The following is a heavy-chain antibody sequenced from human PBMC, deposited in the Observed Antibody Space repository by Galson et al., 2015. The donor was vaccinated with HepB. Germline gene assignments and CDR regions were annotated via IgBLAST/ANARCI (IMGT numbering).Heavy chain of an antibody. Sequence: SLRLSCAASGFTFSSYGMHWVRQAPGKGLEWVAVIWYDGSNKYYADSVKGRFTISRDNSKNTLYLQMNSLRAEDTAVYYCARDTDYYGSGSETEYYFDYWGQGTLVTVSS. CDR3: ARDTDYYGSGSETEYYFDY. CDR1: GFTFSSYG. D-gene: IGHD3-10*01. J-gene: IGHJ4*02. V-gene: IGHV3-33*01. CDR2: IWYDGSNK.